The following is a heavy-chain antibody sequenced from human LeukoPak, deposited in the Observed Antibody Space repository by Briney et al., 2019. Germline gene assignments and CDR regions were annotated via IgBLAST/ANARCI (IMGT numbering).Heavy chain of an antibody. CDR3: ATGYSSTWYYFDY. V-gene: IGHV4-59*01. J-gene: IGHJ4*02. D-gene: IGHD6-13*01. Sequence: SETLSLTCTVSGDSISSYYWSWIRQPPGKGLEWIGYIYHSGSTNYNPSLKSRVTISADTSKDQFSLKLASVTAADTAVYYCATGYSSTWYYFDYWGQGSLVTVSS. CDR1: GDSISSYY. CDR2: IYHSGST.